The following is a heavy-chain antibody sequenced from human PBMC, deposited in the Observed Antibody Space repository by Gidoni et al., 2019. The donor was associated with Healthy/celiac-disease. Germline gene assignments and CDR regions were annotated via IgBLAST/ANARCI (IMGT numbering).Heavy chain of an antibody. CDR3: ASWGDCSGGSCYYPPYYYYGMDV. V-gene: IGHV3-30-3*01. CDR1: GFTVSSYG. Sequence: QVQLVESGGGVVKPGRSLRLSCAASGFTVSSYGRHWFRQAPGKGLECVAFISYDGSNQYYADSVKGRFTISRDNSKNTLYLQMNSLRAEDTAVYYRASWGDCSGGSCYYPPYYYYGMDVWVQGTTVTVSS. J-gene: IGHJ6*02. CDR2: ISYDGSNQ. D-gene: IGHD2-15*01.